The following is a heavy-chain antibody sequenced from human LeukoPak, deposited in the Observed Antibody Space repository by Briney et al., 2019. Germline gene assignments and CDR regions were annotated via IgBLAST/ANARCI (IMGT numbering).Heavy chain of an antibody. CDR2: ISGSGGST. CDR3: AKGLVVIGPIQIDY. D-gene: IGHD3-22*01. J-gene: IGHJ4*02. CDR1: GFTFSSYA. Sequence: PGGSLRLSCAAPGFTFSSYAMSWVRQAPGKGLEWVSAISGSGGSTYYADSVKGRFTISRDNSKNTLYLQMNSLRAEDTAVYYCAKGLVVIGPIQIDYWGQGTLVTVSS. V-gene: IGHV3-23*01.